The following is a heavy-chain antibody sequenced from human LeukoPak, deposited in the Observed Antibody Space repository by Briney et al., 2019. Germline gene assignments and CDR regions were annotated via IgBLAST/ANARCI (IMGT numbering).Heavy chain of an antibody. CDR2: IDCDGSTT. D-gene: IGHD2-2*01. Sequence: GGSLRLSCAVSGFTLSSYCMHWVRHAPGKGLVWVSRIDCDGSTTHYADSVKRRFTISRDNANNTLYLQMNSLRAEDAGVYYCARGLTLLGYCSSTSCLMNYWGQGTLVTVSS. CDR1: GFTLSSYC. CDR3: ARGLTLLGYCSSTSCLMNY. J-gene: IGHJ4*02. V-gene: IGHV3-74*01.